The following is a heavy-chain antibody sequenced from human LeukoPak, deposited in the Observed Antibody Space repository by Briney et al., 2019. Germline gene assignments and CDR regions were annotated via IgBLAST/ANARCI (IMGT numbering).Heavy chain of an antibody. CDR2: INPNSGGT. D-gene: IGHD1-26*01. CDR3: ARAGSGSYYDAFDI. J-gene: IGHJ3*02. CDR1: GGTFSSYA. Sequence: ASVKVSCKASGGTFSSYAISWVRQAPGQGLEWMGRINPNSGGTNYAQKFQGRVTMTRDTSISTAYMELSRLRSDDTAVYYCARAGSGSYYDAFDIWGQGTMVTVSS. V-gene: IGHV1-2*06.